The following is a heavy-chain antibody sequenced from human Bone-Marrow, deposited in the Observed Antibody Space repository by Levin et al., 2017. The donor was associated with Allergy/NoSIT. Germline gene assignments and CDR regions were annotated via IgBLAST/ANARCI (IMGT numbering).Heavy chain of an antibody. CDR1: GGSFRGYY. CDR3: ARGLILEPD. J-gene: IGHJ4*02. V-gene: IGHV4-34*01. D-gene: IGHD1-1*01. CDR2: INHSGST. Sequence: SQTLSLTCAVYGGSFRGYYWSWIRQPPGKGLEWIGEINHSGSTNYNPSLKSRVTISVDTSKNQFSLKLSSVTAADTAVYYCARGLILEPDWGQGTLVTVSS.